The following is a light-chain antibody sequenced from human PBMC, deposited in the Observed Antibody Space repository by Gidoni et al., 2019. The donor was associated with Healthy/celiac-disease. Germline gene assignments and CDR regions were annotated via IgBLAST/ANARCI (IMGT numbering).Light chain of an antibody. CDR3: QQYYSTPYT. Sequence: DIVMTQSPDYLAVSLGERATINCKSSQSVLYSSNNKNYLAWYQQKPGQPPKLLIYWASTRESGVPDRVSGSGAGTDFTLTISSLQAEDVAVYYCQQYYSTPYTFGQGTKLEIK. CDR2: WAS. J-gene: IGKJ2*01. V-gene: IGKV4-1*01. CDR1: QSVLYSSNNKNY.